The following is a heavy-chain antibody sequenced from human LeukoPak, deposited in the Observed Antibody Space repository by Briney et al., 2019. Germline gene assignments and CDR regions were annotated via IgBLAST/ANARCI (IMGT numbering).Heavy chain of an antibody. Sequence: PGGSLRLSCAAPGITFRSYAMSWVRQAPGKGLEWVSGISGGGGTIYYADSVKGRFTISRDNSKETLYLQMNSLRAEDTAAYYCARHPYDILTGYGYYDHYIDVWGKGTTVTVSS. CDR2: ISGGGGTI. V-gene: IGHV3-23*01. D-gene: IGHD3-9*01. J-gene: IGHJ6*03. CDR3: ARHPYDILTGYGYYDHYIDV. CDR1: GITFRSYA.